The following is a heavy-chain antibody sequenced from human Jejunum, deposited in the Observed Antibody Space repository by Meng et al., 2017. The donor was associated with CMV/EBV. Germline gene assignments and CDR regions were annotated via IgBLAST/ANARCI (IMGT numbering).Heavy chain of an antibody. Sequence: FDIHWVRQAPGQGLEWMGWMNPKSGDIGYGERFQGRLTMTRDISKATFYMEMSGLRSEDTAVYYCGRGRFGARGSHYYYYGMDFWGQGTTVTVSS. V-gene: IGHV1-8*01. D-gene: IGHD3-10*01. CDR2: MNPKSGDI. J-gene: IGHJ6*02. CDR3: GRGRFGARGSHYYYYGMDF. CDR1: FD.